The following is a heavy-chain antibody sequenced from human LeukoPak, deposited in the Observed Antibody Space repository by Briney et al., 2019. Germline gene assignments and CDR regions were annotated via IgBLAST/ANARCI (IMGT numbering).Heavy chain of an antibody. J-gene: IGHJ4*02. V-gene: IGHV1-2*02. CDR1: GYTFTGYY. D-gene: IGHD3-22*01. CDR2: INPNSGGT. CDR3: ARGDDSSGYWNFDY. Sequence: ASVKVSCKASGYTFTGYYMHWVRQAPGQGLEWMGWINPNSGGTNYAQKFQGRVTMTRDTSISTAYMELSSLRSEDTAVYYCARGDDSSGYWNFDYWGQGTLVTVSS.